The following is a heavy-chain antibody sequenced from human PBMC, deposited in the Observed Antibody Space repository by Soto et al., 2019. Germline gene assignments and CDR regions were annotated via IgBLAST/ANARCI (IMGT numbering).Heavy chain of an antibody. CDR3: ARDVSPGSSSLYLDAFDI. D-gene: IGHD6-13*01. V-gene: IGHV3-7*05. J-gene: IGHJ3*02. CDR1: GFPLSAYW. Sequence: EVQLEESGGDLVQPGGSLSLSCAASGFPLSAYWLTWVRQAPGKGLEWVANINRDGSKKSYLDSVRGRFTISRDNVGNSLYLQMDSLRADDTALYYCARDVSPGSSSLYLDAFDIWGQGTMVTVSS. CDR2: INRDGSKK.